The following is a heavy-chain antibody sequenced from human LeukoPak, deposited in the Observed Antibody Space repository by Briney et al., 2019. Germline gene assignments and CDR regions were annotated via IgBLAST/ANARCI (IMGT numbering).Heavy chain of an antibody. V-gene: IGHV3-48*03. CDR1: GFTFSSYE. CDR3: ARDHRYYYDSSGYFGRGYFDY. J-gene: IGHJ4*02. Sequence: GGSLRLSCAASGFTFSSYEMNWVRQAPGKGLEGVSYISSSGSTIYYADSVKGRLTICRDNAKNSLYLQMNSLRAEDTAVYYCARDHRYYYDSSGYFGRGYFDYWGQGTLVTVSS. D-gene: IGHD3-22*01. CDR2: ISSSGSTI.